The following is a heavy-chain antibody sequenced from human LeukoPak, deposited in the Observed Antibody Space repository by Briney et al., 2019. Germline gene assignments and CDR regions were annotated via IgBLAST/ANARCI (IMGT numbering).Heavy chain of an antibody. D-gene: IGHD3-10*01. CDR2: INHSGST. V-gene: IGHV4-34*01. CDR1: GGSFSGYY. J-gene: IGHJ5*02. Sequence: SETLSLTCAVYGGSFSGYYWSWIRQPPGKGLEWIGEINHSGSTNYNPSLKSRVTISVDTSKNQFSLKLSSVTAADTAVYYCARHARKVRGVIIGWFDPWGQGTLVTVSS. CDR3: ARHARKVRGVIIGWFDP.